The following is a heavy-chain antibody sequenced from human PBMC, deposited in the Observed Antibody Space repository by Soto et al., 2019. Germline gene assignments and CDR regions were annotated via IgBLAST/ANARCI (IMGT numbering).Heavy chain of an antibody. Sequence: GASVKVSCKASGYTFTSYYMHWVRQAPGRGLEWMGIINPSGGSTSYAQKYQGRVTMTRDTSTSTVYMELSSLRSEDTAVFYFARDGPMVRGIQYYYYNGMDVWGQGTTVTVSS. J-gene: IGHJ6*02. CDR3: ARDGPMVRGIQYYYYNGMDV. D-gene: IGHD3-10*01. CDR1: GYTFTSYY. V-gene: IGHV1-46*01. CDR2: INPSGGST.